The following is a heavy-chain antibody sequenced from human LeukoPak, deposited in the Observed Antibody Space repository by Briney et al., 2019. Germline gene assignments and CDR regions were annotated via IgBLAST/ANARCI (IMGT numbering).Heavy chain of an antibody. D-gene: IGHD3-10*01. V-gene: IGHV4-34*01. J-gene: IGHJ4*02. CDR1: GGSFSGYY. CDR2: INHSGST. CDR3: ARGKYYYSSGSYYSSSLFDY. Sequence: SETLSLTCAVYGGSFSGYYWSWIRQPPGKGLEWIGEINHSGSTNYNPSLKSRVTISVDTSKNQFSLKLSSVTAADTAVYYCARGKYYYSSGSYYSSSLFDYWGQGTLVTVSS.